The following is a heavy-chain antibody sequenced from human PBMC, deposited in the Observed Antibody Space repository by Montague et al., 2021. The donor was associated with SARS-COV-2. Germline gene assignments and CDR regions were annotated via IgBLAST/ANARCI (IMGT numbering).Heavy chain of an antibody. V-gene: IGHV4-61*02. CDR3: VRVVGFSDSSGYYFDY. J-gene: IGHJ4*02. CDR1: GGSISSGSYY. CDR2: IYTSGST. Sequence: TLSLTCTVSGGSISSGSYYWSWIRQPAGKGLEWIGRIYTSGSTNYNPSLKSRVTISVDTSKNRFSLKLSSVTAADTAVYYCVRVVGFSDSSGYYFDYWGQGTLVTVSS. D-gene: IGHD3-22*01.